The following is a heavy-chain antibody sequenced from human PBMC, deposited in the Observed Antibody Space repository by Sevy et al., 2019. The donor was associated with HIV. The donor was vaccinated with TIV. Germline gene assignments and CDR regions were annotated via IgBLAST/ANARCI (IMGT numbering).Heavy chain of an antibody. J-gene: IGHJ4*02. CDR1: GFTFSSYV. Sequence: GGSLRLSCAASGFTFSSYVMHWVRQAPGKGLEWVALIWYDGTIKYYADSVKGRFTISRDNSKDTLCLQMNSLTPEDTAVYYCARGGGYCGGDCYSIDYWGQGALVTVSS. V-gene: IGHV3-33*08. CDR3: ARGGGYCGGDCYSIDY. D-gene: IGHD2-21*02. CDR2: IWYDGTIK.